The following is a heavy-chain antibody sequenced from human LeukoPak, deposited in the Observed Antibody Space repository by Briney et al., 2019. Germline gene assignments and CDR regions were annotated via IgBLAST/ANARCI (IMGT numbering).Heavy chain of an antibody. J-gene: IGHJ6*03. Sequence: ASVKVSCKASGGTFSSYAISWVLQAPGQGLEWMGGIIPIFGTANYAQKFQGRVTITTDESTSTAYMELSSLRSEDTAVYYCARGLLTVTRIDYYYYYMDVWGKGTTVTVSS. V-gene: IGHV1-69*05. CDR2: IIPIFGTA. CDR1: GGTFSSYA. D-gene: IGHD4-17*01. CDR3: ARGLLTVTRIDYYYYYMDV.